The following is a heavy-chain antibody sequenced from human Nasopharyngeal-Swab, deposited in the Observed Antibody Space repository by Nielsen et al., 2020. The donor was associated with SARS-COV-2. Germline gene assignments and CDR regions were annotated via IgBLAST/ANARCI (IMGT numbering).Heavy chain of an antibody. Sequence: ASVKVSCKASGYNFTTYDFNWVRQATGQGLEWMGWMNPNSGNTGYAQKFQGRVIMTRNTSIRTAYMELSSLRSEDTAVYYCARGGVGAVGGALDYWGQGTQVTVSS. CDR1: GYNFTTYD. D-gene: IGHD1-26*01. CDR2: MNPNSGNT. V-gene: IGHV1-8*01. CDR3: ARGGVGAVGGALDY. J-gene: IGHJ4*02.